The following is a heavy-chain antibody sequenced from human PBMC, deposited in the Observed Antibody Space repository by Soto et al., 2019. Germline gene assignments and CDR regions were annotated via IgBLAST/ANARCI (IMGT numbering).Heavy chain of an antibody. V-gene: IGHV3-7*03. CDR3: ASFAEAGGQYYYDSSGYYSYYYYGRDV. CDR2: IKQDGSEK. Sequence: LRLSCAASGFTFSSYWMSWVRQAPGKGLEWVANIKQDGSEKYYLDSVKGRFTISRDNAKNSLYLQMNSLRAEDTDVYYCASFAEAGGQYYYDSSGYYSYYYYGRDVRGQGTKVTV. CDR1: GFTFSSYW. J-gene: IGHJ6*02. D-gene: IGHD3-22*01.